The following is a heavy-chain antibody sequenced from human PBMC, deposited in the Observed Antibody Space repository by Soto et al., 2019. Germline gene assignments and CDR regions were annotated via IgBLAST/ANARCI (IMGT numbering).Heavy chain of an antibody. CDR2: IYYSGST. Sequence: LSLTCTVSGGSISSGDYYWSWIRQPPGKGLEWIGYIYYSGSTYYNPSLKSRVTISVDTSKNQFSLKLSSVTAADTAVYYCARGGGYEFYYFDYWGQGTLVTVSS. V-gene: IGHV4-30-4*01. CDR3: ARGGGYEFYYFDY. D-gene: IGHD5-12*01. CDR1: GGSISSGDYY. J-gene: IGHJ4*02.